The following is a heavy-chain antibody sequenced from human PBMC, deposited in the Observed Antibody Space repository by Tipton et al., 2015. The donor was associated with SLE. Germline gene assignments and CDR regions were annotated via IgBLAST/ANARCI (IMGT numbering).Heavy chain of an antibody. CDR1: GYTFTGYY. J-gene: IGHJ4*02. CDR3: ARTGPIAAAAYYFDY. Sequence: QLVQSGAEVKKPGASVKVSCKASGYTFTGYYMHWVRQAPGQGLEWMGWINPNSGGTNYAQKFQGRVTMTRDTSISTAYMELSRLSSDDTAVYYCARTGPIAAAAYYFDYWGQGTLVTVSS. CDR2: INPNSGGT. V-gene: IGHV1-2*02. D-gene: IGHD6-13*01.